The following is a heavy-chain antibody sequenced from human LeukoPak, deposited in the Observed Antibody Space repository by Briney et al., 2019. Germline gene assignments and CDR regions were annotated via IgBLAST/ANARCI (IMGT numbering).Heavy chain of an antibody. J-gene: IGHJ3*02. CDR1: GFTFSSYA. Sequence: GGSLRLSCAASGFTFSSYAMSWVRQAPGKGLEWVSDISGNGGSTYYADSVKGRFTLSRDNSKNTLYLQMNSLRAEDTAVYYCTTGDYTAMDADAFDIWGQGTMVTVSS. CDR3: TTGDYTAMDADAFDI. V-gene: IGHV3-23*01. D-gene: IGHD5-18*01. CDR2: ISGNGGST.